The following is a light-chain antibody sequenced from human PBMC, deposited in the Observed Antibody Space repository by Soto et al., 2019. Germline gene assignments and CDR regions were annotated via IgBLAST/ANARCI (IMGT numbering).Light chain of an antibody. Sequence: QSALTQPRSVSGSPGQSVTISCTGTSSDVGGYNYVSWYQQHPGKAPKLMIYDVTKRPAGVPDRFSGSKSGNTASLTISGLQAEDEADYFCCSYAGSSTFVVFGGGTKVNVL. CDR1: SSDVGGYNY. CDR3: CSYAGSSTFVV. V-gene: IGLV2-11*01. CDR2: DVT. J-gene: IGLJ2*01.